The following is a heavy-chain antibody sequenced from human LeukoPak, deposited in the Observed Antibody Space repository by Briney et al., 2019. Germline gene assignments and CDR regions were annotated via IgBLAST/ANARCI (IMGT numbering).Heavy chain of an antibody. V-gene: IGHV1-69*05. CDR1: GGTFSSYA. J-gene: IGHJ3*02. CDR2: IIPIFGTA. CDR3: ARDMRSDIVVVVAVSAFDI. Sequence: GASVKVSCKASGGTFSSYAISWVRQAPGQGLEWMGRIIPIFGTANYAQKFQGRVTITTDESTSTAYTELSSLRSEDTAVYYCARDMRSDIVVVVAVSAFDIWGQGTMVTVSS. D-gene: IGHD2-15*01.